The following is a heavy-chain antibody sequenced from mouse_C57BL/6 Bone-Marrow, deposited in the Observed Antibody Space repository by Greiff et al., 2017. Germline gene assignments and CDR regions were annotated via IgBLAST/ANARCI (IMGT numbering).Heavy chain of an antibody. Sequence: EVKLVESGEGLVKPGGSLKLSCAASGFTFSSYAMSWVRQTPEKRLEWVAYISSGGDYIYYADTVKGRFTISRDNARNTLYLQMSSLKSEDTAMYYCTRITTVVEDYAMDYWGQGTSVTVSS. D-gene: IGHD1-1*01. CDR1: GFTFSSYA. CDR3: TRITTVVEDYAMDY. CDR2: ISSGGDYI. J-gene: IGHJ4*01. V-gene: IGHV5-9-1*02.